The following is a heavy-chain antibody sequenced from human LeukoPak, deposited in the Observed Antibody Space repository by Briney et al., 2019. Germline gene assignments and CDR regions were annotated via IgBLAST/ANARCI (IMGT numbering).Heavy chain of an antibody. CDR2: IIPIFGTA. V-gene: IGHV1-69*13. Sequence: SVKVSCKASGGTFSSYAISWVRQAPGQGLEWMGGIIPIFGTANYAQKFQGRVTITADESTSTAYMELSSLRSEDTAVYCCARGSQQLAPFDYWGQGTLVTVSS. CDR3: ARGSQQLAPFDY. D-gene: IGHD6-13*01. CDR1: GGTFSSYA. J-gene: IGHJ4*02.